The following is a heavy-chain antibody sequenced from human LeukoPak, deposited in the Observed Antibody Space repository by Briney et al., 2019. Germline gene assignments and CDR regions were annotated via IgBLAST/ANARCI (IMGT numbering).Heavy chain of an antibody. V-gene: IGHV4-38-2*02. J-gene: IGHJ4*02. CDR3: ARDFRGATVEDHY. Sequence: SETLSLTCTVSGYSISSGYYWGWIRQPPGKGLEWIGSIYHSGNTYYNPSLKSRVTISVDTSKNQFSLKLTPVTAADTAVYYCARDFRGATVEDHYWGQGTLVTVSS. CDR1: GYSISSGYY. CDR2: IYHSGNT. D-gene: IGHD1-26*01.